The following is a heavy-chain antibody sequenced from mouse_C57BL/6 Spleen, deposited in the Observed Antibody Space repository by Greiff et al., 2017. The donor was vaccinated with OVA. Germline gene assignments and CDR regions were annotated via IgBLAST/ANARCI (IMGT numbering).Heavy chain of an antibody. J-gene: IGHJ2*01. CDR1: GYAFSSSW. D-gene: IGHD2-14*01. CDR2: IYPGDGDT. V-gene: IGHV1-82*01. Sequence: QVQLQQSGPELVKPGASVKISCKASGYAFSSSWMNWVKQRPGKGLEWIGRIYPGDGDTNYNGKFKGKATLTADKSSSTAYMQLSSLTSEDSAVYFCARRNYREYFDYWGQGTTLTVSS. CDR3: ARRNYREYFDY.